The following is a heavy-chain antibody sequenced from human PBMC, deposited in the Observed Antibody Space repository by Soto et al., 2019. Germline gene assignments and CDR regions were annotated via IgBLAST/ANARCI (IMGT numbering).Heavy chain of an antibody. V-gene: IGHV4-59*01. D-gene: IGHD4-17*01. J-gene: IGHJ4*02. CDR1: GGSISSYY. Sequence: SETLSLTCTVSGGSISSYYWSWIRQPPVKGLEWIGYIYYSGSTNYNPSLKSRVTISVDTSKNQFSLKLSSVTAADTAVYYCARAPYGYFDYWGQETLVTVSS. CDR2: IYYSGST. CDR3: ARAPYGYFDY.